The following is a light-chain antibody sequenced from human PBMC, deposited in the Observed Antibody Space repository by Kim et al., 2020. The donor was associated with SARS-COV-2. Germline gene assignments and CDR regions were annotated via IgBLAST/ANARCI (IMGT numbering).Light chain of an antibody. CDR1: QRVSNSF. CDR3: QQYGSSPGT. J-gene: IGKJ2*01. CDR2: HAY. V-gene: IGKV3-20*01. Sequence: LSPGERATLSCRASQRVSNSFLAWYQQKPGQAPRLLIYHAYSRVNGIPDRFSGIGSGTDFTLIISRLEPEDFAVYYCQQYGSSPGTFGQGTKLEI.